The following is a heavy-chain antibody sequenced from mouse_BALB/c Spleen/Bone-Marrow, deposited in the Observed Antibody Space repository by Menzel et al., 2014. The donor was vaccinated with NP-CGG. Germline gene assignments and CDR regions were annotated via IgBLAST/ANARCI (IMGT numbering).Heavy chain of an antibody. V-gene: IGHV14-3*02. CDR2: IDPANGNI. D-gene: IGHD1-1*01. CDR3: DRESFGSNCAMGY. J-gene: IGHJ4*01. Sequence: VQLMQSGAELVKPGASVKLSCAASGFNINDSYMHWVRQRPEQGLEWIGRIDPANGNIKYDPSLQGKATISADASSNKTYLHLSSLISEDADVYYCDRESFGSNCAMGYWGQGTWVTVSS. CDR1: GFNINDSY.